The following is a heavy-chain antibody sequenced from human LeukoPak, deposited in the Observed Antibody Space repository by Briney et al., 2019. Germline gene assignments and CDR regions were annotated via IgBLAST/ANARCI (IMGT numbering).Heavy chain of an antibody. J-gene: IGHJ4*02. D-gene: IGHD1-26*01. V-gene: IGHV4-59*11. CDR3: ARDSVSYDY. Sequence: PSETLSLTCTVSGGSISSHYWSWIRQPPGKGLEWIGYIYDSGSTDYNPSLKSRVTISVDTSKNQFSLKLNSVTAADTAVYYCARDSVSYDYWGQGTLVTVSS. CDR1: GGSISSHY. CDR2: IYDSGST.